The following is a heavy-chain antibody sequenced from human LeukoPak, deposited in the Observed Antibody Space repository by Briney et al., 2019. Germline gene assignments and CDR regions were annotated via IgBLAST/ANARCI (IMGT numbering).Heavy chain of an antibody. V-gene: IGHV1-46*01. CDR2: INPSGGST. Sequence: ASVKVSCKASGYTFTSYYMHWVRQAPGQGLEGVAIINPSGGSTSYAQKFQGRVTMTRDTSTSTVYMELSSLRSEDTAVYYCARDSRPSYDSSGYYYPGDYWGQGTLATVSS. D-gene: IGHD3-22*01. CDR1: GYTFTSYY. J-gene: IGHJ4*02. CDR3: ARDSRPSYDSSGYYYPGDY.